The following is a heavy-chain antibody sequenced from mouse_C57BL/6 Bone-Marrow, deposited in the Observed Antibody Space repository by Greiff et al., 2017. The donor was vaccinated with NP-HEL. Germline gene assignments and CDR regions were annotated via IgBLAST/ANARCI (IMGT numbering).Heavy chain of an antibody. Sequence: QVQLQQPGAELVKPGASVKVSCKASGYTFTSYWMHWVKQRPGQGLEWIGRIHPSDSDTNYNQKFKGKATLTVDKSSSTAYMQLSSLTSEDSAVYYCARGGTTGPYWYFDVWGTGTTVTVSS. V-gene: IGHV1-74*01. J-gene: IGHJ1*03. CDR1: GYTFTSYW. CDR3: ARGGTTGPYWYFDV. CDR2: IHPSDSDT. D-gene: IGHD1-1*01.